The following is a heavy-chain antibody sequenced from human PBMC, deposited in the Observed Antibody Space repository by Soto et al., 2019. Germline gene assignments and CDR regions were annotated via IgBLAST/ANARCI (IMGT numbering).Heavy chain of an antibody. J-gene: IGHJ3*02. CDR2: MNPNSGST. Sequence: ASVKVSCKASGYTFTSYDINWVRQATGQGLEWMGWMNPNSGSTGYAQKFQGRVTITADESTSTAYMELSSLRSEDTAVYYCARIFAGSYDSSGYVGDAFDIWGQGTMVTVSS. CDR3: ARIFAGSYDSSGYVGDAFDI. D-gene: IGHD3-22*01. CDR1: GYTFTSYD. V-gene: IGHV1-8*01.